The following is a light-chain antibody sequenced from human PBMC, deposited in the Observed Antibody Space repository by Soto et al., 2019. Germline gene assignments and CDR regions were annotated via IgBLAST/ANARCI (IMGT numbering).Light chain of an antibody. V-gene: IGLV2-8*01. Sequence: QSALTQPPSASGSPGQSVTISCTGTSSDVGGRNYVSWYQHHPGKAPKLMIYEVSNRPSGVPDRFSGSKSGNTASLTVSRLQAEDGADYYFSSYACSNPVVFGGGTKLTVL. CDR2: EVS. CDR3: SSYACSNPVV. J-gene: IGLJ2*01. CDR1: SSDVGGRNY.